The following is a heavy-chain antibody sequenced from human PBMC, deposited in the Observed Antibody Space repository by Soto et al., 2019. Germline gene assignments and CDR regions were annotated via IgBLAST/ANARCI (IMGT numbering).Heavy chain of an antibody. CDR3: ARDPQGDIVLVPAAPWTYYYGMDV. V-gene: IGHV1-46*01. CDR1: GYTFTSYY. Sequence: ASVKVSCKASGYTFTSYYMHWVRQAPGQGLEWMGIINPSGGSTSYAQKFQGRVTMTRDTSTSTVYMELSSLRSEDTAVYYCARDPQGDIVLVPAAPWTYYYGMDVRGQGTTVTGSS. J-gene: IGHJ6*02. CDR2: INPSGGST. D-gene: IGHD2-2*01.